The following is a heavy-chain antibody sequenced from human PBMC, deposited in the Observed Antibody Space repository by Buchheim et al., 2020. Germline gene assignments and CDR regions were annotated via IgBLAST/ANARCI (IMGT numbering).Heavy chain of an antibody. CDR3: ARVVIAAAACDY. Sequence: EVQLVESGGVLVQPGGSLRLSCAASGFTFSTYWMQWVRQAPGKGLVWVSRINSDGSGTYYADSVKGRFPISRDNAKNTLFLQMNSLRVEDTAVYYCARVVIAAAACDYWGQGTL. J-gene: IGHJ4*02. D-gene: IGHD6-13*01. CDR1: GFTFSTYW. V-gene: IGHV3-74*01. CDR2: INSDGSGT.